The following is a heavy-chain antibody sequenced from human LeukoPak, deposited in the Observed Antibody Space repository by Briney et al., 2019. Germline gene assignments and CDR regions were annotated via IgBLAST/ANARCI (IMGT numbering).Heavy chain of an antibody. J-gene: IGHJ5*02. D-gene: IGHD3-10*01. Sequence: GESLKISCKASGYSFTSYWISWVRQLPGKGLEWMGRIDRSDSYTNYSPAFQGHVITSADKSISTAYLQWSSLKASDTAMYYCARHVYYGSGISFDPWGQGTLVTVSS. CDR1: GYSFTSYW. CDR3: ARHVYYGSGISFDP. CDR2: IDRSDSYT. V-gene: IGHV5-10-1*01.